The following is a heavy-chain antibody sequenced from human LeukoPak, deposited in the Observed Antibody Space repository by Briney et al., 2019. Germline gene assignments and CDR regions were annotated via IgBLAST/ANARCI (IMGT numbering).Heavy chain of an antibody. CDR3: ASIPRWLQFPYFDY. CDR2: IYTSGST. D-gene: IGHD5-24*01. Sequence: SETLSLTCTVSGGSISSYYWSWIRQPAGKGLEWIGRIYTSGSTNYNPSLKSRVTMSVDTSKNQFSLKLSSVTAADTAVYYCASIPRWLQFPYFDYWGQGTLVTVSS. V-gene: IGHV4-4*07. J-gene: IGHJ4*02. CDR1: GGSISSYY.